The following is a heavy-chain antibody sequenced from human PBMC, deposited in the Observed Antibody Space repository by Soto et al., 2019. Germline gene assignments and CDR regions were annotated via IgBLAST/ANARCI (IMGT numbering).Heavy chain of an antibody. Sequence: LRLSCAASGFTFSTYSMNWVRQAPGKGLEWVSYISPTSSTKYYADSVRGRFTISRDNANNSLYLEMNSLRAEDTAVYYCSRPSSSSPDGYWGQGTLVTVSS. D-gene: IGHD6-13*01. CDR2: ISPTSSTK. CDR3: SRPSSSSPDGY. J-gene: IGHJ4*02. V-gene: IGHV3-48*01. CDR1: GFTFSTYS.